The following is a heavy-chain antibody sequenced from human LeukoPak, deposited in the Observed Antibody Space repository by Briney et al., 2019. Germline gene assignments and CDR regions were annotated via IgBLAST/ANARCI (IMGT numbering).Heavy chain of an antibody. CDR2: IDPSDSYT. CDR3: ARTGGYDPYYYYYYGMDV. J-gene: IGHJ6*02. D-gene: IGHD5-12*01. V-gene: IGHV5-10-1*01. Sequence: GESLKISCKAFGYTFTNYWIGWVRQMPGKGLEWMGRIDPSDSYTNYSPSFQGHVTISADKSISTAYLQWSSLKASDTAMYYCARTGGYDPYYYYYYGMDVWGQGTTVTVSS. CDR1: GYTFTNYW.